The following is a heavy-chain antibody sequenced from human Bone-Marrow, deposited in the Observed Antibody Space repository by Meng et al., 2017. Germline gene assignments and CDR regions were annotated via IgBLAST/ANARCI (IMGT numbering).Heavy chain of an antibody. V-gene: IGHV3-53*04. D-gene: IGHD5-18*01. J-gene: IGHJ3*02. CDR3: AREGTRGYSYYDAFDI. CDR1: GFTVSSNY. Sequence: GVLKISCAASGFTVSSNYMSWVRQAPGKGLEWVSVIYSGGSTYYADSVKGRFTISRHNSKNTLYLQMNSLRAEDTAVYYCAREGTRGYSYYDAFDIWGQGTMVTVSS. CDR2: IYSGGST.